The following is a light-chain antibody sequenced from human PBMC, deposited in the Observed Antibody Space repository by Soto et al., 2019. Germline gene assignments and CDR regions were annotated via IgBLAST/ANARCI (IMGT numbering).Light chain of an antibody. Sequence: IQMTQSPSSLSASVGDKATITCRARHHIITYLNWYQQTPGKPPQLLIYATSTLQSGVPSRFNGSGSGTDFTLTIASLQPEDFATYFCQQSYNTPLTFGGGTKVDIK. CDR1: HHIITY. V-gene: IGKV1-39*01. CDR3: QQSYNTPLT. CDR2: ATS. J-gene: IGKJ4*01.